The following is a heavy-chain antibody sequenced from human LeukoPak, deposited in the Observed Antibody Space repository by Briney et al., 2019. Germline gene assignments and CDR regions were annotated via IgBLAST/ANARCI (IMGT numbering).Heavy chain of an antibody. CDR1: GFTFSNYV. D-gene: IGHD3-3*01. J-gene: IGHJ4*02. Sequence: PGGSLRLSCAASGFTFSNYVMHWVRQAPGKGLEWVAVISYDGSNKYYADSVRGRFTISRDNSKNTVYLQMNSLRAEDTAVYYCATDPGYYDFWSAYSTSFFDYWGQGTLVTVSS. CDR3: ATDPGYYDFWSAYSTSFFDY. V-gene: IGHV3-30*03. CDR2: ISYDGSNK.